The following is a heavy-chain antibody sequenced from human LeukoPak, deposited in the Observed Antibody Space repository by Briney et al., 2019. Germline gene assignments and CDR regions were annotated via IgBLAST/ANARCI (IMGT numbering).Heavy chain of an antibody. V-gene: IGHV1-24*01. CDR3: ATDQGPRIDDYAIFSGYRGFDP. CDR1: GYTLTELS. CDR2: FDPEDGET. D-gene: IGHD3-9*01. J-gene: IGHJ5*02. Sequence: EASVKVSCKVSGYTLTELSMHWVRQAPGKGLEWMGGFDPEDGETIYAQKFQGRVTMNEDTFTDTAYMELSSLRSEDTAVYYCATDQGPRIDDYAIFSGYRGFDPWGQGTLVTVSS.